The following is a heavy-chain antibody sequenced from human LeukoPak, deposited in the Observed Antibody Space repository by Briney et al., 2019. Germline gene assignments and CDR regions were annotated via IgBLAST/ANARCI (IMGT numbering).Heavy chain of an antibody. J-gene: IGHJ4*02. CDR2: INPNSACT. Sequence: LINPNSACTNYPQKFQGSVTMTSDTSITTAYMDLSRLRSDDTAVYYCARDLARIAAAGRDYWGQGTLVTVSS. V-gene: IGHV1-2*06. CDR3: ARDLARIAAAGRDY. D-gene: IGHD6-13*01.